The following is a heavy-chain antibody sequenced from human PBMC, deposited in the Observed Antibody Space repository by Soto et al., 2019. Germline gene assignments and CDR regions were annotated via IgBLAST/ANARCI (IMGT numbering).Heavy chain of an antibody. CDR1: GYSFTTYG. CDR3: ARGITNSSSWYYFDY. J-gene: IGHJ4*02. D-gene: IGHD6-13*01. CDR2: ISPYNGDT. V-gene: IGHV1-18*01. Sequence: QVQLVQSGAEVKKPGASVQVSCKASGYSFTTYGINWVRQAPGQGLEWMGWISPYNGDTNDVQRLQGRVTMNTDTSTSTAYMELRILRSDDTAVYYCARGITNSSSWYYFDYWGQGTLVTVSS.